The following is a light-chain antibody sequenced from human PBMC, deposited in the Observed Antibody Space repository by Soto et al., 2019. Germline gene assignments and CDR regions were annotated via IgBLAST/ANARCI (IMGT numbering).Light chain of an antibody. V-gene: IGKV3-20*01. Sequence: EIVLTQSPGTLSLSPGERATLSCRASHSVSSSYLAWYQQKPGQAPRLLIYGASSRATGLPDRFSGSGSGTDLTLTISRLEPEDFAVYYCNQYGTSPRWTFGQGTRVE. CDR2: GAS. CDR1: HSVSSSY. J-gene: IGKJ1*01. CDR3: NQYGTSPRWT.